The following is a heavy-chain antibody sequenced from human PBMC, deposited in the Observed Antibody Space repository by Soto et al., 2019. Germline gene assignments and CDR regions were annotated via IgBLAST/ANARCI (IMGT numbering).Heavy chain of an antibody. CDR2: IYYSGST. CDR3: SRRWSSTSCSAKPNYYYYYMDV. J-gene: IGHJ6*03. Sequence: QLQLQESGPGLVKPSETLSLTCTVSGGSISSSSYYWGWIRQPPGRGLEWIGSIYYSGSTYYKPSLKSRVTITVDTSKTQSSLKLSSVTAADTAVYYCSRRWSSTSCSAKPNYYYYYMDVWGKGTTVTVSS. CDR1: GGSISSSSYY. D-gene: IGHD2-2*01. V-gene: IGHV4-39*01.